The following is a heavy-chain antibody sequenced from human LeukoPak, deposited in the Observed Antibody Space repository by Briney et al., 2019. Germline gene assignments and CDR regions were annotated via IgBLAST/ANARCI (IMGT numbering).Heavy chain of an antibody. CDR3: ARDPRDRWVSRGLFDY. V-gene: IGHV1-18*01. J-gene: IGHJ4*02. D-gene: IGHD1-26*01. Sequence: ASVKVSCKASGYKFTSYGITWVRQAPGQGLEWMGWISGYNGNTNYAQKLQGRVTMTTDTSTSTAYMELRSLRSDDTAVYYCARDPRDRWVSRGLFDYWGQGTLVTVSS. CDR2: ISGYNGNT. CDR1: GYKFTSYG.